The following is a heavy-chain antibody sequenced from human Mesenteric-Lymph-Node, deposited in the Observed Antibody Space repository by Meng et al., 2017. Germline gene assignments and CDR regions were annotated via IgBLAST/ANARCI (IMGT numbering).Heavy chain of an antibody. J-gene: IGHJ5*02. Sequence: VDARQGGAVLLRPSGSLSLPCAVYGRSFSGYDWSWIRQPPGKGLEWIGEINHSGSTDNNVSLKSRVTISVDTSKNHFSLKLSSVTAADTAVYYCARGGYGDYAKRIFDPWGQGTLVTVSS. D-gene: IGHD4-17*01. CDR2: INHSGST. V-gene: IGHV4-34*01. CDR1: GRSFSGYD. CDR3: ARGGYGDYAKRIFDP.